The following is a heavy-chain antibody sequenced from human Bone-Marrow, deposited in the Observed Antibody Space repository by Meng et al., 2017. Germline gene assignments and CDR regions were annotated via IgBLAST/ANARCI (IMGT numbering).Heavy chain of an antibody. CDR1: GYTFTSYD. V-gene: IGHV1-46*01. D-gene: IGHD3-10*01. CDR2: INPSGGST. CDR3: ARDPLRFGELSYYFDY. J-gene: IGHJ4*02. Sequence: ASVKVSCKASGYTFTSYDINWVRQAPGQGLEWMGIINPSGGSTSYAQKFQGRVTMTRDTSTSTVYMELSSLRSEDTAVYYCARDPLRFGELSYYFDYWGQGTLVTVSS.